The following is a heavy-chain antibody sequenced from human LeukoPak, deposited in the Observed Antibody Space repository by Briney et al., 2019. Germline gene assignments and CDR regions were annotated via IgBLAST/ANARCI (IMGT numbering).Heavy chain of an antibody. Sequence: SDTLSLTCTVSGGSISSSSYYWGWIRQPPGKGREWIGSIYYSGSTYYNPSLKSRVTISVDTSKNQFSLKLSSVTAADTAVYYCARHPPRTLGPYFDLWGRGTLVTVSS. CDR3: ARHPPRTLGPYFDL. J-gene: IGHJ2*01. CDR2: IYYSGST. V-gene: IGHV4-39*01. D-gene: IGHD3-10*01. CDR1: GGSISSSSYY.